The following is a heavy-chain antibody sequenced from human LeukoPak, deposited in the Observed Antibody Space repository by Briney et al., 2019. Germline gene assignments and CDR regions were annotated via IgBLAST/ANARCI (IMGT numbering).Heavy chain of an antibody. CDR3: ARDANWFDP. Sequence: ASLKVSCKASGYIFAAYYIHWVRQSPGQGLEWVGWINPTSGDTNYAQKFQGRVTLTRDTSVSTAYMELSSLRSDDTAVYYCARDANWFDPWGQGTLVTVSS. J-gene: IGHJ5*02. V-gene: IGHV1-2*02. CDR1: GYIFAAYY. CDR2: INPTSGDT.